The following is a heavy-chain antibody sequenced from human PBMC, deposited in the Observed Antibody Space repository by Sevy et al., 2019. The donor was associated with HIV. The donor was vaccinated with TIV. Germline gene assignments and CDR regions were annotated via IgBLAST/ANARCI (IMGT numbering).Heavy chain of an antibody. J-gene: IGHJ5*02. Sequence: ASVKVSCKASGYTFTGYYMHWVRQAPGQGLEWMGRINPNSGGTNYAQKFQGRVTMTRDTSISTAYMELGRLRSDDTAVYYCARAGVYDFWSGYSGWFDPWGQGTLVTVSS. D-gene: IGHD3-3*01. CDR2: INPNSGGT. V-gene: IGHV1-2*06. CDR1: GYTFTGYY. CDR3: ARAGVYDFWSGYSGWFDP.